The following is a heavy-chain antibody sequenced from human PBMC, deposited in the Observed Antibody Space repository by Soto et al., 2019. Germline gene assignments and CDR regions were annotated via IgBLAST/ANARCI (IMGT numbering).Heavy chain of an antibody. V-gene: IGHV4-30-4*01. D-gene: IGHD3-10*01. CDR3: ARITMVRGVYLPDYFDY. J-gene: IGHJ4*02. Sequence: KPSETLSLTCTVSGGSISSGDYYWSWIRQPPGKGLEWIGYIYYSGSTYYNPSLKSRVTISVDTSKNQFSLKLSSVTAADTAVYYCARITMVRGVYLPDYFDYWGQGTLVTVSS. CDR1: GGSISSGDYY. CDR2: IYYSGST.